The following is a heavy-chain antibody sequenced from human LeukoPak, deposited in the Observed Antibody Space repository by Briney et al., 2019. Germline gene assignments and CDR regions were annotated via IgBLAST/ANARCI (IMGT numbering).Heavy chain of an antibody. J-gene: IGHJ6*02. V-gene: IGHV4-59*01. CDR2: ISDIGSI. D-gene: IGHD4-17*01. Sequence: SETLSLTCTVSGGSISSYYWSWIRQPPGKGLEWIAYISDIGSINYNPSLKSRVTISLDTSKNQFSLKVSSVTAADTAVYYCARQLGDYGHYGMDVWGQGTTVTVSS. CDR3: ARQLGDYGHYGMDV. CDR1: GGSISSYY.